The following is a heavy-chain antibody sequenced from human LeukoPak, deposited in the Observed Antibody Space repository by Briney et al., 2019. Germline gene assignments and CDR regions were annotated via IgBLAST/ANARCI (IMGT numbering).Heavy chain of an antibody. J-gene: IGHJ4*02. D-gene: IGHD1-26*01. CDR1: GYTLTELS. Sequence: ASVKVSCKVSGYTLTELSMHWVRQAPGKGLEWMGGFDSEDGKTIYAQKFKGRVTMTEDTSTDTAYMELSSLRSEDTAVYYCATSIFDSYSGSYFDYWGQGTLVTVSS. V-gene: IGHV1-24*01. CDR3: ATSIFDSYSGSYFDY. CDR2: FDSEDGKT.